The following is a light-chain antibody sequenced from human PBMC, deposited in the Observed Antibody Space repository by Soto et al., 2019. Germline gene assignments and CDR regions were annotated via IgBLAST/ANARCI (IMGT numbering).Light chain of an antibody. J-gene: IGKJ1*01. Sequence: DIQMTQSPSSLSASVGDRVTITCRASQSISSYLNWYQQKPGKAPKLLIYAASSLQSGVPSRFSGSGSGTDFTLTISRLEAEDFAVYYCQQYGSSQRTFGQGPKVDIK. CDR2: AAS. CDR1: QSISSY. V-gene: IGKV1-39*01. CDR3: QQYGSSQRT.